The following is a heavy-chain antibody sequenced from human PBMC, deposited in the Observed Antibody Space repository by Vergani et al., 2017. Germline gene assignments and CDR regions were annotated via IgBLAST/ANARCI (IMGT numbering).Heavy chain of an antibody. Sequence: QVQLQQWGAGLLKPSETLSLTCAVYGGSFSGYYWSWIRQPAGKGLEWIGRIYTSGSTNYNPSLKSRVTMSVDTSKNQFSLKLSSVTAADTAVYYCARGYNGPANWFDPWGQGTLVTVSS. D-gene: IGHD2-8*01. J-gene: IGHJ5*02. CDR3: ARGYNGPANWFDP. CDR2: IYTSGST. V-gene: IGHV4-59*10. CDR1: GGSFSGYY.